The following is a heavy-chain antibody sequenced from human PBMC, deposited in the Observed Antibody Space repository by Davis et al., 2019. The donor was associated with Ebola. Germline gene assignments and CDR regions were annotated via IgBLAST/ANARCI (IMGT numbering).Heavy chain of an antibody. CDR1: GFTFSSYG. CDR2: ISYDGSSK. CDR3: ATSKGSYYYYGMDV. Sequence: GESLKISCAASGFTFSSYGMHWVRQAPGKGLEWVAIISYDGSSKYYADSVKGRFTISRDNSKNTLYLQMNSLRAEDTAVYYCATSKGSYYYYGMDVWGQGTTVTVSS. J-gene: IGHJ6*02. V-gene: IGHV3-30*03.